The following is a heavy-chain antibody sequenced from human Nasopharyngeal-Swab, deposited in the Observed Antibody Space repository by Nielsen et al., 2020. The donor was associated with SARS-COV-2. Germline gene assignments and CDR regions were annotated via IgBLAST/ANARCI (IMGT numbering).Heavy chain of an antibody. V-gene: IGHV3-21*01. CDR3: ARGKYCSSTSCYERGYYYYYGMDV. Sequence: GESLKISCAASGFTFSSYSMNWVRQAPGKGLEWVSSISSSSSYIYYADSVKGRFTISRDNAKNSLYLQMNSLRAEDTAVYYCARGKYCSSTSCYERGYYYYYGMDVWGQGTTVTVSS. J-gene: IGHJ6*02. CDR2: ISSSSSYI. D-gene: IGHD2-2*01. CDR1: GFTFSSYS.